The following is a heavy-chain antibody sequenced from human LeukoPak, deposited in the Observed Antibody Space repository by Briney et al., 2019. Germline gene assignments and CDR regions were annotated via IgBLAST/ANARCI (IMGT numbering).Heavy chain of an antibody. CDR1: GVSFSGYY. J-gene: IGHJ5*02. CDR2: INHSGST. V-gene: IGHV4-34*01. CDR3: ARGRGSSGWVRRFDP. Sequence: SETLSLTCAVYGVSFSGYYWSWIRQPPGKGLEWIGEINHSGSTNYNPSLKSRVTISVDTSKNQFSLKLSSVTAADTAVYYCARGRGSSGWVRRFDPWGQGTLVTVSS. D-gene: IGHD6-19*01.